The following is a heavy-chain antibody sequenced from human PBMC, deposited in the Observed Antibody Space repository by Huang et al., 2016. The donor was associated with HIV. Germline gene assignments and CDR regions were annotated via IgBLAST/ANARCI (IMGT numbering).Heavy chain of an antibody. CDR3: ARMFKYDSGGYWGNDAFDI. CDR2: ISDSGST. D-gene: IGHD3-22*01. CDR1: GGSFSGNY. J-gene: IGHJ3*02. V-gene: IGHV4-34*02. Sequence: QVQLQQWGAELLKPSETLSLTCAVSGGSFSGNYWTWIRQPPGRGLEWIGEISDSGSTTYTPSLKSRVTISGDTSQSQFSLKLNSVTAADTAIYYCARMFKYDSGGYWGNDAFDIWGQGTMVTVSS.